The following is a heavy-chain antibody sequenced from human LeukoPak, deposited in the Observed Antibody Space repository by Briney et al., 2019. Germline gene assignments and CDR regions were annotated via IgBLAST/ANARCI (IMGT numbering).Heavy chain of an antibody. Sequence: SETLSLTCTVSGDSISSSSHHWGWIRQSPGKGLEWIGSIYYGRTTYYNPSLNNRVSISVVTSKNQFSLQLNSMSAADTAVYYCVKHDGRGGATMGALDSWGQGSLVTVSS. J-gene: IGHJ4*02. CDR3: VKHDGRGGATMGALDS. CDR2: IYYGRTT. D-gene: IGHD4/OR15-4a*01. CDR1: GDSISSSSHH. V-gene: IGHV4-39*01.